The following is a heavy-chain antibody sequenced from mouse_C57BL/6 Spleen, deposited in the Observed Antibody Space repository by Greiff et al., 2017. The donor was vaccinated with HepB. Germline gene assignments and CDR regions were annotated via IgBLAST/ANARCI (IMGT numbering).Heavy chain of an antibody. Sequence: VQLQQPGAELVRPGTSVKLSCKASGYTFTSYWMHWVKQRPGQGLEWIGVIDPSDSYTNYNQKFKGKATLTVDTSSSTAYMQLSSLTSEDSAVYYCARPSEVVATKAYWGQGTLVTVSA. CDR2: IDPSDSYT. D-gene: IGHD1-1*01. CDR1: GYTFTSYW. V-gene: IGHV1-59*01. CDR3: ARPSEVVATKAY. J-gene: IGHJ3*01.